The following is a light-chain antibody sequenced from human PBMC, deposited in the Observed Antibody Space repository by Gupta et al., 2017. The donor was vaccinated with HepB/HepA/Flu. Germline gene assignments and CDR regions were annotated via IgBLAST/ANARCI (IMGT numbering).Light chain of an antibody. CDR2: TAS. CDR3: QHQNSCPIA. J-gene: IGKJ4*01. CDR1: QGIRHY. Sequence: QLNQSPSSLSASLGDRVTITLRASQGIRHYLDWFQQKPGEAPKYLIYTASTVRSGVPSKFSGSGYGTNFTLTISSRQPEDFANYYCQHQNSCPIAFGGGTKVDI. V-gene: IGKV1-16*02.